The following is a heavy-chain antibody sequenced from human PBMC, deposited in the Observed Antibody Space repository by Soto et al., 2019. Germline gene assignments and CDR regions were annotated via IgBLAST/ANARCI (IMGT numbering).Heavy chain of an antibody. CDR2: IIPILGIA. J-gene: IGHJ4*02. V-gene: IGHV1-69*04. CDR3: ARDDPLQMAKIDPQALDY. CDR1: GYTFTSYG. D-gene: IGHD5-12*01. Sequence: SVKVSCKASGYTFTSYGISWVRQAPGQGLEWMGRIIPILGIANYAQKFQGRVTITADKSTSTAYMELSSLRSEDTAVYYCARDDPLQMAKIDPQALDYWGQGTLVTVSS.